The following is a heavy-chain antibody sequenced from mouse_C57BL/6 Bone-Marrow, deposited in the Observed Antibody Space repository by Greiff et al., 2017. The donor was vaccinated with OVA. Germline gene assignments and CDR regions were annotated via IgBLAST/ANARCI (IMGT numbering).Heavy chain of an antibody. CDR3: GKLNFYWYFDG. CDR1: GFTFSDYY. J-gene: IGHJ1*03. CDR2: ISNGGGST. D-gene: IGHD1-3*01. V-gene: IGHV5-12*01. Sequence: EVHLVESGGGLVQPGGSLKLSCAASGFTFSDYYMYWVRQTPEKRLEWVAYISNGGGSTYYPDTVKGRFTISRDNAKNTLYLQMSRLKSEDTDMYYCGKLNFYWYFDGWGKGTTGTVS.